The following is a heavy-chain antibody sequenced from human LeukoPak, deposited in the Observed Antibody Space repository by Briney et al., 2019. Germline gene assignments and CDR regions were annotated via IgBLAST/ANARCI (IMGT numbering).Heavy chain of an antibody. CDR3: ARGVTTLRRKNWFDP. V-gene: IGHV4-34*01. J-gene: IGHJ5*02. CDR2: INHSGST. Sequence: PSETLSLTCAVYGGSFSGYYWSWIRQPPGKGLEWIGEINHSGSTNYNPSLKSRFTISVDTSKNQFSLKLSSVTAADTAVYYCARGVTTLRRKNWFDPWGQGTLVTVSS. D-gene: IGHD4-17*01. CDR1: GGSFSGYY.